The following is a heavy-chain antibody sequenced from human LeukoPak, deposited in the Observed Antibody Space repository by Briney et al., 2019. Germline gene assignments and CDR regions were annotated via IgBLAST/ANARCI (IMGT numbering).Heavy chain of an antibody. CDR1: GFTFSSYA. J-gene: IGHJ4*02. D-gene: IGHD2-15*01. V-gene: IGHV3-23*01. CDR2: ISGSGGST. CDR3: AKAPGYCSGGSCYDY. Sequence: PGGSLRLSCAASGFTFSSYAMSWVRQAPGAGLEWVSVISGSGGSTNYADSVKGRFSISRDNSKNTVYLQMTSLRADDTAVYYCAKAPGYCSGGSCYDYWGQGTLVTVSS.